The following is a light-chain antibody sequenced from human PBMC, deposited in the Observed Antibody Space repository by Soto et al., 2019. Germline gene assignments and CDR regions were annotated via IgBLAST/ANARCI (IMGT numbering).Light chain of an antibody. Sequence: EIVMTQSPATLSVSPGERATLSCRASQSISSHLVWYQQKPGQAPRLVIYGASSRVTGIPARFSGSGSGTEFTLTISSRLSEDFAVYYYWQYNDRPPWTFGQGTKVEIK. J-gene: IGKJ1*01. V-gene: IGKV3D-15*01. CDR2: GAS. CDR1: QSISSH. CDR3: WQYNDRPPWT.